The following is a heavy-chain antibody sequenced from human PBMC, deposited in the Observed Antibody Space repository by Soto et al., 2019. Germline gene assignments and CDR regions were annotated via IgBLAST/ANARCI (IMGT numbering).Heavy chain of an antibody. CDR1: GFTFSSYS. J-gene: IGHJ4*02. Sequence: PGGSLRLSCAASGFTFSSYSMNWVRQAPGKGLEWVSAISGSGGTTYYADSVKGRFTISRDNSKNTLYLQMNSLRAEDTAVYYCAKYYRDNDSWGQGTLVTVSS. CDR3: AKYYRDNDS. CDR2: ISGSGGTT. D-gene: IGHD1-26*01. V-gene: IGHV3-23*01.